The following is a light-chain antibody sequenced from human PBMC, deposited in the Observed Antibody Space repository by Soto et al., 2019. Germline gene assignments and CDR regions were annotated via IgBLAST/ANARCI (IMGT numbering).Light chain of an antibody. J-gene: IGKJ2*01. CDR1: QSVSSN. V-gene: IGKV3-15*01. CDR2: GAS. CDR3: QQYNKWPRT. Sequence: EIVMTQSPATLSVSPGERATLSSSASQSVSSNLAWYQQKPGQAPRLLIYGASTRATGIPARFSGSGSGTEFTLTISSLQSEDFAVYYCQQYNKWPRTFGQGTKLEIK.